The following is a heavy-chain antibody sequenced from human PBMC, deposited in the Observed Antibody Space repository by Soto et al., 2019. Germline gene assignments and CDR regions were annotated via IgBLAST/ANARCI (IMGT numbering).Heavy chain of an antibody. V-gene: IGHV3-21*01. CDR1: GFTFSYYS. CDR2: ISSSTTYI. D-gene: IGHD5-12*01. J-gene: IGHJ4*02. CDR3: ARDPEGVDSTFYFDS. Sequence: EVHLVVSGGGLVKPGGSLRLSCAASGFTFSYYSMAWVRQAPGRGLEWVSSISSSTTYISYSDSVRGRFTISRDNAKNSLYLQMNSLRAEDTAVYYCARDPEGVDSTFYFDSWGQGSLVTVSS.